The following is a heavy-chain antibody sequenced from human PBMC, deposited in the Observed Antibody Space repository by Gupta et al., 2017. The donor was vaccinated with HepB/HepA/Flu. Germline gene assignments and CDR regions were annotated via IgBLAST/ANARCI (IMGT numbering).Heavy chain of an antibody. V-gene: IGHV4-59*11. J-gene: IGHJ6*02. CDR1: GGSISSHS. Sequence: QVQLQESGPGLGKPSEPLSLTCTVSGGSISSHSWSWNRQHPGKGLEWIGYIYYSGSTNYNHSLKSRVTISVDTSKNQFSLKLSSVTAADTAVYYCARGYSSSASYGMDVWGQGTTVTVSS. CDR3: ARGYSSSASYGMDV. D-gene: IGHD6-6*01. CDR2: IYYSGST.